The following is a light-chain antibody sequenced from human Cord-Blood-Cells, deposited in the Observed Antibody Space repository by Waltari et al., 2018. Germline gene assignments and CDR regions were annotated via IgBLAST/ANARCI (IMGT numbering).Light chain of an antibody. CDR3: QSADSSGTYV. Sequence: SYELPQPPSVSVPPGQTARITCSGDALPKQYAYWYQQKPGQAPVLVIYKDSERPSGIPERFSGSSSGTTVTLTISGVQAEDEADYYCQSADSSGTYVFGTGTKVTVL. V-gene: IGLV3-25*03. J-gene: IGLJ1*01. CDR2: KDS. CDR1: ALPKQY.